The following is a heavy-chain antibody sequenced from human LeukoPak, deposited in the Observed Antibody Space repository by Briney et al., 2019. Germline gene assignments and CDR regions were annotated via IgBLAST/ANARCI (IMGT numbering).Heavy chain of an antibody. CDR1: GITFSSYG. CDR2: ITGSGGST. J-gene: IGHJ3*01. Sequence: PGGSLRLSCAASGITFSSYGMSWVRQAPGKGLEWVSAITGSGGSTYYADSVKGRFTISRDNTKNTLFLQMNSLRAEDTAVYYCARDFLHLGGWGQGTMVTVSS. CDR3: ARDFLHLGG. V-gene: IGHV3-23*01. D-gene: IGHD3-16*01.